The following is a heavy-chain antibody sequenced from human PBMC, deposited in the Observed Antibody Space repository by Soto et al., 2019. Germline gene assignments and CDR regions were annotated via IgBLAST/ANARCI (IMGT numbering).Heavy chain of an antibody. CDR1: GYTFTGPY. Sequence: QAQLVQSGAEVKKPGASVKVSCKASGYTFTGPYIYWVRQAPGQGLEWMGWINPNSGGTDFAQKFQGRVTMTRDTSISTVYLELNSLRSDDTGVYYCARAFRTESHGVDVWGQGTAVTVSS. CDR3: ARAFRTESHGVDV. V-gene: IGHV1-2*02. J-gene: IGHJ6*02. CDR2: INPNSGGT.